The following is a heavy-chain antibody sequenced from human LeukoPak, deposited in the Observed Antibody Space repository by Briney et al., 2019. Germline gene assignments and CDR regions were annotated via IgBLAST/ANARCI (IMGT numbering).Heavy chain of an antibody. D-gene: IGHD1-26*01. V-gene: IGHV1-3*01. Sequence: ASVKVSCKASGYTFTSYAIHWVRQAPGQRLEWMGWISAGNGNTKYSQNFQGRATFISNTSATTAFMELSSLRSEDAAVYYCARDSGSGNNDYWGQGTLVTASS. J-gene: IGHJ4*02. CDR2: ISAGNGNT. CDR3: ARDSGSGNNDY. CDR1: GYTFTSYA.